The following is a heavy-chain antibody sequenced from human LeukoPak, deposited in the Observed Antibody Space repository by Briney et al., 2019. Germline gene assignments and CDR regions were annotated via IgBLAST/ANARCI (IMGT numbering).Heavy chain of an antibody. V-gene: IGHV3-48*03. Sequence: PGGSLSLSCAASGFTFSNYEMNWVRQAPGKGLEWVSSMTSSGSSIYYADSVKGRFTISRDNAKNSLYLQMNSLRAEDTAVYYCAGQYGVIVVVGGQGTLVTVSS. D-gene: IGHD3-22*01. CDR1: GFTFSNYE. CDR2: MTSSGSSI. CDR3: AGQYGVIVVV. J-gene: IGHJ4*02.